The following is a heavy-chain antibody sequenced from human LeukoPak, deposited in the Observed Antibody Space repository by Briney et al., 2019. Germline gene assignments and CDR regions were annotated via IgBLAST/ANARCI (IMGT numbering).Heavy chain of an antibody. D-gene: IGHD6-13*01. J-gene: IGHJ5*02. CDR3: ARVRIAAAGTSWFDP. V-gene: IGHV3-74*01. Sequence: GGSLRLSCAASGFTFSNYWMDWVRQAPGEGPVWVSRIKSDGTITNNADSVKGRFTISRDNAKNSLYLQMNSLRAEDTAVYYCARVRIAAAGTSWFDPWGQGTLVTVSS. CDR2: IKSDGTIT. CDR1: GFTFSNYW.